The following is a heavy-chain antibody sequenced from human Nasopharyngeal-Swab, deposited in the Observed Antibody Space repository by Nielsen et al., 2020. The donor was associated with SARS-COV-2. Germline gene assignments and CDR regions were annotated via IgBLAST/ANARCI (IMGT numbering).Heavy chain of an antibody. CDR2: ISSRSSYI. J-gene: IGHJ4*02. D-gene: IGHD1-1*01. V-gene: IGHV3-21*01. CDR3: ARDGPPARLGY. Sequence: GKGLEWVSSISSRSSYIYYADSVKGRFTVSRDNAKNSLYLHVNSLRAGDTAIYYCARDGPPARLGYWGQGTLVTVSS.